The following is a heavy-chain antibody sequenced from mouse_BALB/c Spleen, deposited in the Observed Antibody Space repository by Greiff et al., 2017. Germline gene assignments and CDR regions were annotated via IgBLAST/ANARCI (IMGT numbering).Heavy chain of an antibody. D-gene: IGHD2-14*01. V-gene: IGHV5-4*02. CDR1: GFTFSDYY. Sequence: VQLKESGGGLVKPGGSLKLSCAASGFTFSDYYMYWVRQTPEKRLEWVATISDGGSYTYYPDSVKGRFTISRYNAKNNLYLQMSSLKSEDTAMYYCARDYYRYDGAMDYWGQGTSVTVSS. CDR2: ISDGGSYT. J-gene: IGHJ4*01. CDR3: ARDYYRYDGAMDY.